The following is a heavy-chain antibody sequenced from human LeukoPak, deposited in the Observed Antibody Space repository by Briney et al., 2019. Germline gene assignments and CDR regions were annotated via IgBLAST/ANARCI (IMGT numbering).Heavy chain of an antibody. J-gene: IGHJ4*02. D-gene: IGHD2-21*02. CDR2: IYYSGST. CDR1: GGSISSSSYY. V-gene: IGHV4-39*01. CDR3: ARTEGDAEIDY. Sequence: PSETLSLTCTVSGGSISSSSYYWGWIRQPPGKGLEWIGSIYYSGSTYYNPSLKSRVTISVDTSKNQFSLKLSSVTAADTAVYYCARTEGDAEIDYWGQGTLVTVFS.